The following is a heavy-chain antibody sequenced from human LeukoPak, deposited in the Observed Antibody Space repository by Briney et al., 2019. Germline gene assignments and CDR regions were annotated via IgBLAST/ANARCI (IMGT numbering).Heavy chain of an antibody. J-gene: IGHJ4*02. CDR3: ARANVIAAAGIVPHYYFDY. CDR2: IIPILGIA. CDR1: GGTFSSYA. Sequence: SVKVSCKASGGTFSSYAISWVRQAPGQGLEWMGRIIPILGIANYAQKFQGRVTITADKSTSTAYMELSSLRSEDTAVYYCARANVIAAAGIVPHYYFDYWGQGTLVTVSS. V-gene: IGHV1-69*04. D-gene: IGHD6-13*01.